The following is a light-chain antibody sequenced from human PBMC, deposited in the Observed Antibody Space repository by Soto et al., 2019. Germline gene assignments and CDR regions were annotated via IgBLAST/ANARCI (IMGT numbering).Light chain of an antibody. V-gene: IGKV3D-20*01. CDR3: QQYDNWPT. Sequence: TVLTQSPATLSLSPGERATLSCGASQSVSNSYLAWYQQKPGLAPRLLIYDASSRATGIPDRFSGRGSGTEFTLTISSLQSEDFAVYYCQQYDNWPTFGQGTKVDIK. CDR2: DAS. J-gene: IGKJ1*01. CDR1: QSVSNSY.